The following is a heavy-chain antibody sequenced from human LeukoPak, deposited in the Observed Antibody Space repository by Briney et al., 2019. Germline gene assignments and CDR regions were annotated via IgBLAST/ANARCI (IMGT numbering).Heavy chain of an antibody. CDR3: ARARVPWEAFDI. V-gene: IGHV4-59*01. CDR2: IYYSGST. CDR1: GGSISSYY. D-gene: IGHD1-26*01. Sequence: SETLSLTCTGSGGSISSYYWSWIRQPPGKGLECIGYIYYSGSTNYNPSLKSRVTISVDTSKNQFSLKLSSVTAADTAVYYCARARVPWEAFDIWGQGTMVTVSS. J-gene: IGHJ3*02.